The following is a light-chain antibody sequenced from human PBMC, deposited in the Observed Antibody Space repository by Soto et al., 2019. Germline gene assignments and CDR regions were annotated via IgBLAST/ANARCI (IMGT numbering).Light chain of an antibody. J-gene: IGLJ3*02. CDR1: SGSVSTSYY. V-gene: IGLV8-61*01. CDR3: VLYMGSGIWV. Sequence: QTVVTQEPSFSVSPGRTVTLTCGLSSGSVSTSYYPRWYQQTPGQAPRTLIYSTNTRSSGVPDRFSGSILGNKAALTITGAQADDESDYYCVLYMGSGIWVFGGWTKLTVL. CDR2: STN.